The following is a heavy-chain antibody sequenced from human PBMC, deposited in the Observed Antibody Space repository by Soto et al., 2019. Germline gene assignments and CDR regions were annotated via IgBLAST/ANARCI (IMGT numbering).Heavy chain of an antibody. V-gene: IGHV1-18*01. CDR2: ISAYNGNT. Sequence: QVQLVQSGAEVKKPGASVKVSCKAFGYTFTSYGISWVRQAPGQGLEWMGWISAYNGNTKYAQKGKXXXTXTTDTSTNTPYMELRSPRTDDTAVYYCAREPNHFDYWGQGTLVTVSS. J-gene: IGHJ4*02. CDR3: AREPNHFDY. D-gene: IGHD7-27*01. CDR1: GYTFTSYG.